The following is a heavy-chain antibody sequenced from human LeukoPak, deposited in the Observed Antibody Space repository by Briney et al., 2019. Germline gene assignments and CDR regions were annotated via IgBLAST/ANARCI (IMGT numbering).Heavy chain of an antibody. V-gene: IGHV4-38-2*02. CDR2: IYYSGST. CDR1: GYSISSGYY. D-gene: IGHD3-10*01. J-gene: IGHJ3*01. CDR3: ARLPCYYGSGLES. Sequence: PSETLSLTCTVSGYSISSGYYWGWIRQPPGKGLEWIGSIYYSGSTYYNPSLKSRVTISVDTSKNQFSLKLSSVTAADTAVYYCARLPCYYGSGLESWGQGTMVTVSS.